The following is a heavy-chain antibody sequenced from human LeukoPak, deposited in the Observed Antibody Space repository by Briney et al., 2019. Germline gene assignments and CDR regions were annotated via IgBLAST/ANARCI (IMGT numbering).Heavy chain of an antibody. CDR3: AHSRYYGSGSYRGPTYYYYYYYMDV. V-gene: IGHV2-5*02. CDR2: IYWDDDK. Sequence: SGPTLVKPTQTLTLTCTFSGFSLSTSGAGVGWIRQPPGKALEWLALIYWDDDKRYIPSLKSRLTITKDTSKNQVVLTMTNMDPVDTATYYCAHSRYYGSGSYRGPTYYYYYYYMDVWGKGTTVTVSS. CDR1: GFSLSTSGAG. D-gene: IGHD3-10*01. J-gene: IGHJ6*03.